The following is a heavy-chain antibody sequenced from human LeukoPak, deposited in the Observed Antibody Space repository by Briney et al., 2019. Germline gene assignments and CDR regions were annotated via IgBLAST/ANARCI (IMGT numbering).Heavy chain of an antibody. V-gene: IGHV3-30-3*01. D-gene: IGHD6-13*01. CDR3: ARDLEQLAHLDYDYGMDV. Sequence: PGGSLRPSCAASGFTFRRYSMGWVRQAPSNGLEWVADGSYEGSNKNYADSVKRRFTISSDNYKNTLYLQMNLLRADDTAVYYGARDLEQLAHLDYDYGMDVWGQGTTVTVSS. CDR1: GFTFRRYS. CDR2: GSYEGSNK. J-gene: IGHJ6*02.